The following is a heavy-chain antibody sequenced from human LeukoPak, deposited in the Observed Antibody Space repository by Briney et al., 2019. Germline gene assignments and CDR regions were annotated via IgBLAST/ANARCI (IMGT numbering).Heavy chain of an antibody. V-gene: IGHV1-18*01. Sequence: ASVKVSCKASGYTFTSYGISWVRQAPGQGLEWMGWISAYNGNTNYAQKLQGRVTMTTDTSTSTAYMELRSLRSDDTAVYYCARETPLSSRGNWFDPWGQGTLVTVSS. CDR2: ISAYNGNT. J-gene: IGHJ5*02. CDR3: ARETPLSSRGNWFDP. CDR1: GYTFTSYG. D-gene: IGHD6-6*01.